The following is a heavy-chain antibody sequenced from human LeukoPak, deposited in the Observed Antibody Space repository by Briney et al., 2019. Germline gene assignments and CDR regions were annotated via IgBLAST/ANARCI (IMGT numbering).Heavy chain of an antibody. Sequence: GGSLRLSCVASGFTFKNYAMSWVRQAPGKGLEWVSAISGGGDSTYYADSVKGRFTVSRDNSKNTLYLQMNSLRAEDTAVYYCAKTDSYGSKGPGYFDYWGQGTLVTVSS. CDR1: GFTFKNYA. CDR2: ISGGGDST. V-gene: IGHV3-23*01. CDR3: AKTDSYGSKGPGYFDY. D-gene: IGHD5-18*01. J-gene: IGHJ4*02.